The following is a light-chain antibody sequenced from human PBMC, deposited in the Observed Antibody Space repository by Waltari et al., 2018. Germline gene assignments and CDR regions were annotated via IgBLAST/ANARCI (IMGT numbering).Light chain of an antibody. Sequence: DIVMTQSPLSLPVTPGEPASISCRSSQSLLHSNGKNYLDWDLQKPGQSPQLLIYLGSNRASGVPDRFSGSGAGTDVTLKISRVEAEDVGVYYCMQTLQTPVTFGQGTKLEIK. CDR2: LGS. CDR3: MQTLQTPVT. CDR1: QSLLHSNGKNY. J-gene: IGKJ2*01. V-gene: IGKV2-28*01.